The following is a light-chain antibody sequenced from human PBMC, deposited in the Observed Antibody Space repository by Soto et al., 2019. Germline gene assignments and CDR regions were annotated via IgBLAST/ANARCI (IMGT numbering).Light chain of an antibody. J-gene: IGLJ3*02. CDR1: DSDVGGYNY. V-gene: IGLV2-14*01. Sequence: QSALTQPASVSGSPGQSITISCTGTDSDVGGYNYVSWYQQHPGKAPKLIIYGVTNRPSGVSNRFSGSKSGTSASLAITGLQAEDEADYYCQSYDSRLSGVFGGGTKLTVL. CDR3: QSYDSRLSGV. CDR2: GVT.